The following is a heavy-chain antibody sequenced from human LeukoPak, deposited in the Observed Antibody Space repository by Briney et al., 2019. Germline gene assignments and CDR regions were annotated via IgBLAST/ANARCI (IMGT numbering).Heavy chain of an antibody. CDR2: INPNSAGT. CDR3: ERDRLYSYGSGSYFLLDY. CDR1: GYTFTGYD. J-gene: IGHJ4*02. V-gene: IGHV1-2*02. D-gene: IGHD3-10*01. Sequence: ASVKVSCKASGYTFTGYDMHWVRQAPGQGLEWMGWINPNSAGTNYAPKFQGRVTMTRDTSISTAYMELSRLRSADTAVYYCERDRLYSYGSGSYFLLDYWGQGTLVTVSS.